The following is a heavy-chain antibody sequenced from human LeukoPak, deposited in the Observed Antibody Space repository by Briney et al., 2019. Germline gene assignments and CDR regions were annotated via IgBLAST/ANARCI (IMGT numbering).Heavy chain of an antibody. D-gene: IGHD4-23*01. CDR3: ARAGTTVVTTQDY. V-gene: IGHV3-7*01. CDR1: GFTFSSYW. Sequence: GGSLRLSCAASGFTFSSYWISWVRQAPGKGLEWVANIKQDGSEKYYVDSVKGRFTISRDNAKNSLYLQMNSLRAEDTAVYYCARAGTTVVTTQDYWGQGTLVTVSS. CDR2: IKQDGSEK. J-gene: IGHJ4*02.